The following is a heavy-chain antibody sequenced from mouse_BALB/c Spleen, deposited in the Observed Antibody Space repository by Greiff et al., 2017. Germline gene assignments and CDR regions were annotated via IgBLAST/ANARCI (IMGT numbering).Heavy chain of an antibody. CDR2: ISYSGST. J-gene: IGHJ3*01. CDR3: ARAGY. V-gene: IGHV3-2*02. CDR1: GYSITSDYA. Sequence: EVKLQESGPGLVKPSQSLFLTCTVTGYSITSDYAWNWIRQFPGNKLEWMGYISYSGSTSYNPSLKSRISITRDTSKNQFFLQLNSVTTEDTATYYCARAGYWGQGTLVTVSA.